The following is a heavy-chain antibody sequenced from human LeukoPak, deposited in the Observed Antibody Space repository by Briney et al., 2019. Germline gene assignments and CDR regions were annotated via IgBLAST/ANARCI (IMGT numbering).Heavy chain of an antibody. Sequence: SETLSLTCTVFGGSISSYYWGWIRQPPGKGLEWIGSIYYSGSTYYNPSLKSRVTISVDTSKNQFSLKLSSVTAADTAVYYCARAAYGSTPFDYWGQGTLVTVSS. CDR1: GGSISSYY. D-gene: IGHD3-10*01. V-gene: IGHV4-39*07. CDR3: ARAAYGSTPFDY. CDR2: IYYSGST. J-gene: IGHJ4*02.